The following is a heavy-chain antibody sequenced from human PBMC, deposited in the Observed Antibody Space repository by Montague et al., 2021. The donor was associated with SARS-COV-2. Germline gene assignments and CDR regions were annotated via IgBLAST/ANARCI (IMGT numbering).Heavy chain of an antibody. V-gene: IGHV5-51*01. CDR1: GYSFTSYW. CDR3: ARQPSNWYDP. J-gene: IGHJ5*02. CDR2: INPGDSDT. Sequence: QSGAEVKKPGESLRISCKGSGYSFTSYWIGWVRQMPGKGLEWMGIINPGDSDTKYSPSFQGQVTISADKSIGTAYLRWSSLKTSDTAMYYCARQPSNWYDPWGQGTLVTVSS.